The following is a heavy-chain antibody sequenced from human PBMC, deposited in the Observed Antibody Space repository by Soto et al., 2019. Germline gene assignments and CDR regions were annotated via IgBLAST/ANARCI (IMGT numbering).Heavy chain of an antibody. D-gene: IGHD3-10*01. Sequence: PSETLSLTCTVSGGSISSYYWSWIRQPPGKGLGWIGYIYYSGSTNYNPSLKSRVTISVDTSKNQFSLKLSSVTAADTAVYYCARDIWRVGAFDIWGQGTMVTVSS. J-gene: IGHJ3*02. V-gene: IGHV4-59*01. CDR1: GGSISSYY. CDR2: IYYSGST. CDR3: ARDIWRVGAFDI.